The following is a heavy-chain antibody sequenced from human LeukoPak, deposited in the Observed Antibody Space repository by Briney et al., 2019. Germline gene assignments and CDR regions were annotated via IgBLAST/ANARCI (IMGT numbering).Heavy chain of an antibody. CDR3: ARVAGGAPFDY. Sequence: SGGSLRLSCAASGFTFSSYSMNWVRQAPGKGLEWVSSISSSSSYIYYADSVKGRFTISRDNAKNSLYLQMNSLRAEDTAVYYCARVAGGAPFDYWGQGTLVTVSS. V-gene: IGHV3-21*01. D-gene: IGHD1-26*01. J-gene: IGHJ4*02. CDR1: GFTFSSYS. CDR2: ISSSSSYI.